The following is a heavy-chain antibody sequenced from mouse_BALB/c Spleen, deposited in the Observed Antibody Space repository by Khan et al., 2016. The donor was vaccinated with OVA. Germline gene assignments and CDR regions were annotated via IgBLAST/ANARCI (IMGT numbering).Heavy chain of an antibody. CDR3: ARAEWDVFAY. CDR1: GYIFTDYV. J-gene: IGHJ3*01. V-gene: IGHV1-77*01. CDR2: IYPGSDST. D-gene: IGHD4-1*01. Sequence: QVQLQQSGPELVKPGASVKMSCKASGYIFTDYVMNWVKQRNGQGLEWIGQIYPGSDSTYYNEKFKGKATLTADRSSSTAYMRLSNLTSDDSAVYFCARAEWDVFAYWGQGTLVTVSA.